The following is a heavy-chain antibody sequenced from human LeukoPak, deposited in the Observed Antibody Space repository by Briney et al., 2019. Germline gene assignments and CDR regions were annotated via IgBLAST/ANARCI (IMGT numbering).Heavy chain of an antibody. J-gene: IGHJ4*02. CDR1: GYTFTGYY. Sequence: GASVKVSCKPSGYTFTGYYMHWVRQATGLGLEWMGWINPNSGDTNYAQKFQGRVTMTRDTSISTAYMELSRLRSDDTAVYYCAREQDIGMVSALDYWGQGTLVTVSS. CDR2: INPNSGDT. CDR3: AREQDIGMVSALDY. V-gene: IGHV1-2*02. D-gene: IGHD5-18*01.